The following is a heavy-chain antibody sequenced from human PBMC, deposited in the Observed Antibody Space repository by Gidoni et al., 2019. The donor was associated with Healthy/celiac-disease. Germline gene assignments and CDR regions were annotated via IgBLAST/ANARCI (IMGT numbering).Heavy chain of an antibody. CDR3: AREPLSDYGDYFGMGYFDL. CDR2: IYTSGST. V-gene: IGHV4-4*07. Sequence: QVQLQESGPGLVTPSETLSLTCTVSGGSIRSYYWSWFRQPAGKGLEWIGRIYTSGSTNYNPSLKSRVTMSVDTSKIQFSLKLSAVTAADTAVYYCAREPLSDYGDYFGMGYFDLWGRGTLVTVSS. D-gene: IGHD4-17*01. CDR1: GGSIRSYY. J-gene: IGHJ2*01.